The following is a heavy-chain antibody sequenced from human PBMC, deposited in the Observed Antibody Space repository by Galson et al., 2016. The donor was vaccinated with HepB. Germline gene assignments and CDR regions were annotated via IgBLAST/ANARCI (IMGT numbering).Heavy chain of an antibody. J-gene: IGHJ4*02. V-gene: IGHV3-53*01. Sequence: SLRLSCAASGFTVSNNYLKWVRQAPGKGLEWVSLIHSSGSTYYADSVKGRFTISRDTSMNTLFLQMNNLRVEDTAVYYCARWPDYWGQGTLVTVSS. CDR1: GFTVSNNY. CDR2: IHSSGST. CDR3: ARWPDY.